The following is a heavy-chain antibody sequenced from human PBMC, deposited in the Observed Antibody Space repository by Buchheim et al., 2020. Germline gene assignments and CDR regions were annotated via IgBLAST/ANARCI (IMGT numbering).Heavy chain of an antibody. CDR2: IWYDGNDQ. J-gene: IGHJ4*02. CDR3: ARELGTGTTDNFDY. CDR1: GFTFSDYG. Sequence: QVQLLEYGGGVVQPGRSLRLSCAASGFTFSDYGMHWVRQAPGKGLEWVAHIWYDGNDQFYADFVKGRFTIFRDNSKSTLYLQMNSLRAEDSAVYYCARELGTGTTDNFDYWGQGTL. V-gene: IGHV3-33*01. D-gene: IGHD1-7*01.